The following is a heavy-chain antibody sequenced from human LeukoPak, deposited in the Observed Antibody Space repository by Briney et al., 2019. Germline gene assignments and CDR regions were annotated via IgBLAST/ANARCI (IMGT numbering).Heavy chain of an antibody. V-gene: IGHV3-74*01. Sequence: GRSLRLSCAASEFTFSSYPMHWVRQAPGKGLVWVSRIKSDGSTNYANSVKGRFTISRDNAKNTVSLQMNSLRAEDTGVYYCARAPSEIGGYYPEYFRHWGQGTLVTVSS. CDR2: IKSDGST. J-gene: IGHJ1*01. CDR1: EFTFSSYP. D-gene: IGHD3-22*01. CDR3: ARAPSEIGGYYPEYFRH.